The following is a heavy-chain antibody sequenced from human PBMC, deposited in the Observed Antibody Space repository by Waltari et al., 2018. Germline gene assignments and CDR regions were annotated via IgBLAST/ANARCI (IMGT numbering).Heavy chain of an antibody. J-gene: IGHJ6*01. Sequence: EVQLLESGGGLIQPGGSLRISCEVSGFIFNDYAMTWVRQAPGKGLEWVSSISAGGDTTYYADAVKGRCTISRDDSRKTLYLQMNSLRADDTALYYCAKTRDSGYHYGMDVWGQGTTVTVSS. CDR3: AKTRDSGYHYGMDV. D-gene: IGHD3-22*01. CDR1: GFIFNDYA. V-gene: IGHV3-23*01. CDR2: ISAGGDTT.